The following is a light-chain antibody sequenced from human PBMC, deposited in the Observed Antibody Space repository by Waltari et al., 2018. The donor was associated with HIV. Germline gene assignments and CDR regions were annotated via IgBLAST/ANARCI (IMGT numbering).Light chain of an antibody. J-gene: IGLJ2*01. Sequence: QSALTQPASVSGSLGQSITISCTGTSSDVSFYKYVYWYQLHPGKAPKLIIYEVKHRPSGVSNRFSGSKSGDTASLTISGLQAEDEADYYCNSYTTSSTPVVFGGGTKLTVL. V-gene: IGLV2-14*01. CDR1: SSDVSFYKY. CDR3: NSYTTSSTPVV. CDR2: EVK.